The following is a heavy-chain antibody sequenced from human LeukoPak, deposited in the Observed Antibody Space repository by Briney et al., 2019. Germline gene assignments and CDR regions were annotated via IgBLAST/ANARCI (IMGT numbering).Heavy chain of an antibody. D-gene: IGHD3-22*01. V-gene: IGHV3-15*01. CDR3: TTDFNVIDRSVYYFDY. J-gene: IGHJ4*02. CDR2: IKSKTDRETT. Sequence: GGSLRLSCAASGFTFSNAWMSWVRQAPGKGLEWVGRIKSKTDRETTDYTARVKGRFTISRDDSKNTLYLQMHSLKTEDTAVYYCTTDFNVIDRSVYYFDYWGQGTLVSVPT. CDR1: GFTFSNAW.